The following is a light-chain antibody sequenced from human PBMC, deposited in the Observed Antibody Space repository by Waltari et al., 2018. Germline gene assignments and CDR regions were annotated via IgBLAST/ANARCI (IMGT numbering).Light chain of an antibody. Sequence: EIVLTQSPATLSFSPGETATLSCRASQSVGTYLAWYQQRPGQAPRLLIYDASNRATGIPARFRGSGSGTDFTLTISSLEPEDFAVYYCQQRSNWTPHTFGQGARLEIK. J-gene: IGKJ2*01. V-gene: IGKV3-11*01. CDR1: QSVGTY. CDR3: QQRSNWTPHT. CDR2: DAS.